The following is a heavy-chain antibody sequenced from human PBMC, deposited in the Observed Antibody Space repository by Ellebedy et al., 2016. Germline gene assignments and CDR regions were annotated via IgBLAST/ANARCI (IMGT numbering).Heavy chain of an antibody. V-gene: IGHV4-4*07. CDR3: ARGRKVGTTDLDY. CDR1: GASINSYY. CDR2: IYTSGSP. D-gene: IGHD1-26*01. Sequence: GSLRLSXTVSGASINSYYWNWIRQPAGKGLEWLGPIYTSGSPNFNPSFKNRVTMPVDTSKNEFSLKLSSVTAADTAVYYCARGRKVGTTDLDYWGQGTQVTVSS. J-gene: IGHJ4*02.